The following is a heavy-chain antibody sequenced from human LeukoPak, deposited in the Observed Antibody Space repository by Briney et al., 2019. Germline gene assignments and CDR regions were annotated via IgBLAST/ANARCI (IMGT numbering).Heavy chain of an antibody. CDR1: GDSISNFH. J-gene: IGHJ5*02. Sequence: SETLSLTCTVSGDSISNFHWSWIRQPPGKGLEWIGYVHHTGRVSYHPSLKSRVTMSIDTSGNQYSLKLHSMTAADTAVYFCARQHCSGGSCWFNPWGQGTLVTVSS. CDR3: ARQHCSGGSCWFNP. D-gene: IGHD2-15*01. CDR2: VHHTGRV. V-gene: IGHV4-59*01.